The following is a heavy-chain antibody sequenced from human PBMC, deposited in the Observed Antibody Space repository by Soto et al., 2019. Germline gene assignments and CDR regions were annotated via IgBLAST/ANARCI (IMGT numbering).Heavy chain of an antibody. Sequence: GASVKVSCKASGYTFTSYAMHWVRQAPGQRLEWMGWINAGNGNTKYSQKFQGRVTITRDTSASTAYMELSSLRSEDTAVYYCARSEPLTYSSSWYEVSPFDYWGQGTLVTVSS. CDR2: INAGNGNT. V-gene: IGHV1-3*01. D-gene: IGHD6-13*01. CDR1: GYTFTSYA. CDR3: ARSEPLTYSSSWYEVSPFDY. J-gene: IGHJ4*02.